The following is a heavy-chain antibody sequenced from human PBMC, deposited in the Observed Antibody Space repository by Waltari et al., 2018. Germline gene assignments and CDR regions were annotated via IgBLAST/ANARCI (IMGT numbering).Heavy chain of an antibody. CDR1: GGSISSYY. D-gene: IGHD5-18*01. J-gene: IGHJ3*02. CDR2: IYYSGST. CDR3: IRGYSYGYVPGAFDI. V-gene: IGHV4-59*01. Sequence: QVQLQESGPGLVKPSETLSLTCTVSGGSISSYYWSWIRQPPGKGLEWIGYIYYSGSTNYNPSLKSRVTISVDTSKNQFSLKLSSVTAADTAVYYCIRGYSYGYVPGAFDIWGQGTMVTVSS.